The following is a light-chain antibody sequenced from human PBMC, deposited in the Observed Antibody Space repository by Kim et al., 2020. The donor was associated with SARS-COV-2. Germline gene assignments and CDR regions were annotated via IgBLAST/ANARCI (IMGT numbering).Light chain of an antibody. V-gene: IGKV1-5*03. CDR1: QSIDDW. J-gene: IGKJ2*01. CDR3: QHYNGY. Sequence: DIQMTQSPSTLSTSVGDRVTITCRASQSIDDWLAWYQQKPGEAPKLLIYKASTLPSGVPSRFSGSGSGTEFTLTISSLQPDDFATYYCQHYNGYFGQGTKLEI. CDR2: KAS.